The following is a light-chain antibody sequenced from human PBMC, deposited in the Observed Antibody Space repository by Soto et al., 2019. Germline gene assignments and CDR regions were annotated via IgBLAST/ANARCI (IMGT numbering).Light chain of an antibody. V-gene: IGKV3-20*01. CDR1: QTVSSDY. Sequence: EIVLTQSPGTLSLSPGATAILSCRASQTVSSDYVAWYQQKPGQAPRFLIYGASNRATGIPDRFGGSGSGTDFTLTISRLEPEDFAVYFCHQYGTSPGTFGQGTKVDIK. CDR2: GAS. J-gene: IGKJ1*01. CDR3: HQYGTSPGT.